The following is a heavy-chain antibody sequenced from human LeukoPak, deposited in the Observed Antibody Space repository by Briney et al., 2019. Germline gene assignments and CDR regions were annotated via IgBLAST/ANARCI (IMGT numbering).Heavy chain of an antibody. J-gene: IGHJ4*02. V-gene: IGHV4-4*02. D-gene: IGHD4-17*01. CDR2: IYYSGST. CDR3: ARETYGTYFDY. CDR1: GGSVTSTNW. Sequence: SETLSLTCGVSGGSVTSTNWWTWVRQPPGKGLEWIGYIYYSGSTNYNPSLKSRVTISVDTSKNQFSLRLSSVTAADTAVYYCARETYGTYFDYWGQGILVTVSS.